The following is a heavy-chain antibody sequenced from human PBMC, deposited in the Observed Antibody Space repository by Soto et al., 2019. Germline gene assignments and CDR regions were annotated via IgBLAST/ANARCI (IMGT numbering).Heavy chain of an antibody. CDR1: GVAFSIYW. D-gene: IGHD1-26*01. V-gene: IGHV3-74*01. CDR3: GRAKWDLLGLDQ. CDR2: INSDGSST. J-gene: IGHJ4*02. Sequence: GSLRRSGAASGVAFSIYWRHWVRHAPGKGLVWVSRINSDGSSTTYADSVKGRFTISRDNAKNTLYLQMNSLRADDTAVYYCGRAKWDLLGLDQWGQGTLVTVS.